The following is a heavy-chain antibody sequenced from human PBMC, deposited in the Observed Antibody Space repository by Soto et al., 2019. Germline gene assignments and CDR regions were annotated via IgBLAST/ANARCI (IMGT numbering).Heavy chain of an antibody. V-gene: IGHV3-48*03. Sequence: EVQLVESGGGLVQPGGSLILSCAASGFTFSTYHMNWVRQAPGKGLEWVSYIHSGGSRIYYADSVKGRFTISRDNAKNSLYLQMNSLRAEDTDVYYCARDGSTVTTNYHYAMDVWGQGTTVTVSS. CDR1: GFTFSTYH. J-gene: IGHJ6*02. CDR3: ARDGSTVTTNYHYAMDV. D-gene: IGHD4-17*01. CDR2: IHSGGSRI.